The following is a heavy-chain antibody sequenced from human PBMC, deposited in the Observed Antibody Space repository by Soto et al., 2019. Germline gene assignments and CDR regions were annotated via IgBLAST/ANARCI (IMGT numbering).Heavy chain of an antibody. CDR1: GFTFSSYR. Sequence: EVQLVESGGGLVQPAGYLRRTCAASGFTFSSYRMSWDRQAPGKGPEWVANIKQDGRGKYYVDSVKGRFTISRYNAKNSLSLQMNSLRAEDTAVYYCARGKDGDAFDIWGQGTMVTVSS. D-gene: IGHD2-15*01. CDR2: IKQDGRGK. J-gene: IGHJ3*02. V-gene: IGHV3-7*01. CDR3: ARGKDGDAFDI.